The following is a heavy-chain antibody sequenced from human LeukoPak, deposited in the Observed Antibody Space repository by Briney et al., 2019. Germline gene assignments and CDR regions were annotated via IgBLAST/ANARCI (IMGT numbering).Heavy chain of an antibody. J-gene: IGHJ4*02. CDR1: GGSISSYY. CDR3: ARAVAGTLDY. CDR2: IYYSGST. Sequence: VKPSETLSLTCTVSGGSISSYYWSWIRQPPGKGLEWIGYIYYSGSTNYNPSLKSRVTISVDTSKNQFSLKLSSVTAADTAVYYCARAVAGTLDYWGQGTLVTVSS. D-gene: IGHD6-19*01. V-gene: IGHV4-59*12.